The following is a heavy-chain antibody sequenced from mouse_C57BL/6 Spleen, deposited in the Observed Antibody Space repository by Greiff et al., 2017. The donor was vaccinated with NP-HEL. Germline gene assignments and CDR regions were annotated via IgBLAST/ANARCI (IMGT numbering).Heavy chain of an antibody. CDR3: ARPNYDYDVSWFAY. J-gene: IGHJ3*01. V-gene: IGHV3-6*01. CDR2: ISYDGSN. D-gene: IGHD2-4*01. CDR1: GYSITSGYY. Sequence: VQLKESGPGLVKPSQSLSLTCSVTGYSITSGYYWNWIRQFPGNKLEWMGYISYDGSNNYNPSLKNRISITRDTSKNQFFLKLNSVTTEDTATYYCARPNYDYDVSWFAYWGQGTLVTVSA.